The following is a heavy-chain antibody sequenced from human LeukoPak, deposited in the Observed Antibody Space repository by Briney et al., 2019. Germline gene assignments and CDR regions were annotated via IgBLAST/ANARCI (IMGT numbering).Heavy chain of an antibody. CDR3: ARSPVSYYYDSSPFDH. D-gene: IGHD3-22*01. CDR1: GYTFTGYY. J-gene: IGHJ4*02. Sequence: GASVKVSCKASGYTFTGYYMHWVRQAPGQGLEWMGWINPNIGGTNYAQKFQGRVTITRDTSISTAYMELSRLRSDDTAVYCCARSPVSYYYDSSPFDHWGQGTLVTVSS. CDR2: INPNIGGT. V-gene: IGHV1-2*02.